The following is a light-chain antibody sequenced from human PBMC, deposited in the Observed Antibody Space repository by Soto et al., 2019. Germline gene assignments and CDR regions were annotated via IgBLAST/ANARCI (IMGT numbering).Light chain of an antibody. CDR3: QQSYSTLPYT. J-gene: IGKJ5*01. Sequence: IEMTQSPSSLSASVGDRVTITCRASQSISSYLNWYQQKPGKAPKLLIYAASSLQSGVPSRFSGSGSGTGFTLTISSLQPEDFATYYCQQSYSTLPYTFGQGTRLEIK. CDR2: AAS. CDR1: QSISSY. V-gene: IGKV1-39*01.